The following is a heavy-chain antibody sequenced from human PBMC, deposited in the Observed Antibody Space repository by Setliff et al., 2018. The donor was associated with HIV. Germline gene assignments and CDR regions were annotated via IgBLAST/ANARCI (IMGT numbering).Heavy chain of an antibody. J-gene: IGHJ3*02. Sequence: SETLSLTCAVYGGSFSGYYWSWIRQPPGKGLEWIGEINHGGSTDSNPPLKSRVTISVDTSKNQFSLNLTSVTAADTAVYYCARSSGSYWMNAFDIWGHGTMVTVSS. CDR1: GGSFSGYY. V-gene: IGHV4-34*01. CDR3: ARSSGSYWMNAFDI. D-gene: IGHD1-26*01. CDR2: INHGGST.